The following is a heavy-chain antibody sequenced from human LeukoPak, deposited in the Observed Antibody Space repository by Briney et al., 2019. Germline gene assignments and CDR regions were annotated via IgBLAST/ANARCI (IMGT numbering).Heavy chain of an antibody. CDR3: AKAQSDYGRGYFDY. CDR2: IRNDGSAK. Sequence: GGSLRLSCVASGFTFRNYGMHGVRQAPGKGLEWGAFIRNDGSAKHYADSVKGRFTISRNNFNNTLYLQINSVRADDTALYYCAKAQSDYGRGYFDYWGQGTLVTVSS. V-gene: IGHV3-30*02. D-gene: IGHD4-17*01. J-gene: IGHJ4*02. CDR1: GFTFRNYG.